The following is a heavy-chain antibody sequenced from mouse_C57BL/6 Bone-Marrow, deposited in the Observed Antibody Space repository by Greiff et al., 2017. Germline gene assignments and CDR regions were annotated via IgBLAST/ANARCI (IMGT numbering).Heavy chain of an antibody. V-gene: IGHV7-1*01. J-gene: IGHJ2*01. Sequence: EVQRVESGGGLVQSGRSLRLSCATSGFTFSDFYMEWVRQAPGKGLEWIAASRNKANDYTTEYSASVKGRFIVSRDTSQSILYLQMNALRAEDTASYYCARDAPYGYFDYWGQGTTLTVSS. CDR2: SRNKANDYTT. CDR3: ARDAPYGYFDY. CDR1: GFTFSDFY. D-gene: IGHD1-1*02.